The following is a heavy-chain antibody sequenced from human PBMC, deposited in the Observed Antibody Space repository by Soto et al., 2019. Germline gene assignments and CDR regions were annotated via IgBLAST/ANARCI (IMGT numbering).Heavy chain of an antibody. J-gene: IGHJ3*02. D-gene: IGHD2-15*01. Sequence: PGGSLRLSCAASGFTFDDYAMHWVRQAPGKGLEWVSGISWNSGSIGYADSVKGRFTISRDNAKNSLYLQMNSLRAEDTALYYCAKETAESYCSGGSCYSGAFDIWGQGTMVTVSS. V-gene: IGHV3-9*01. CDR3: AKETAESYCSGGSCYSGAFDI. CDR1: GFTFDDYA. CDR2: ISWNSGSI.